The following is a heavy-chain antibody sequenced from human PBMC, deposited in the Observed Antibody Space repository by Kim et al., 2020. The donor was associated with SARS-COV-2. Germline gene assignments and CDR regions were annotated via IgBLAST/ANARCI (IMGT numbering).Heavy chain of an antibody. CDR1: GFTFSSYA. CDR3: AKDWVELGNNSYYYYGMDV. V-gene: IGHV3-23*01. D-gene: IGHD7-27*01. CDR2: ISGSGGST. Sequence: GGSLRLSCAASGFTFSSYAMSWVRQAPGKGLEWVSAISGSGGSTYYADSVKGRFTISRDNSKNTLYLQMNSLRAEDTAVYYCAKDWVELGNNSYYYYGMDVWGQGPTVTVSS. J-gene: IGHJ6*02.